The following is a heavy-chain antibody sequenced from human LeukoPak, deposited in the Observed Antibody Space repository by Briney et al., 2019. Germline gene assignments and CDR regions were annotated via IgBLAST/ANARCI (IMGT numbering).Heavy chain of an antibody. V-gene: IGHV1-69*13. Sequence: GASVKVSCKASGGTFSSYAISWVRQAPGQGLEWMGGIIPIFGTANYAQKFQGRVTITADESTSTAYMELSSLRSEDTAVYYCARGRKRLGLAQPFDYWGQGTLVTVSS. CDR1: GGTFSSYA. CDR3: ARGRKRLGLAQPFDY. D-gene: IGHD3-16*01. CDR2: IIPIFGTA. J-gene: IGHJ4*02.